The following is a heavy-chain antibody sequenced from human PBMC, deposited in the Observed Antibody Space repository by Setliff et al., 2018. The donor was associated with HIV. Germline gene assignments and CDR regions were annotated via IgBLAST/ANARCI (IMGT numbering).Heavy chain of an antibody. CDR2: ISGSGDTT. D-gene: IGHD3-22*01. J-gene: IGHJ4*03. CDR3: AREGGSSGYCGYFDY. V-gene: IGHV3-23*01. CDR1: GFTFSNYA. Sequence: PGGSLRLSCAASGFTFSNYAMTWVRQAPGKGLEWVSGISGSGDTTNYADSVKGRFTISRDNSKNTLYLQMNSLRAEDTAVYYCAREGGSSGYCGYFDYWGQGTMVTVSS.